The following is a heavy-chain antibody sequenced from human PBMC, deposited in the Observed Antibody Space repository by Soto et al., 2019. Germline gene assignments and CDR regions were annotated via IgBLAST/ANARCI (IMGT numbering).Heavy chain of an antibody. CDR1: GFTFSSYT. V-gene: IGHV3-23*01. J-gene: IGHJ3*02. D-gene: IGHD6-19*01. CDR3: GRALREWLADAFDI. Sequence: GGSLRLSCAASGFTFSSYTMSWVRQAPGKGLEWVSAISGSSDSTYYADSVKGRFTISRDNSKNSLYLQMNSLRAEDTAVYYCGRALREWLADAFDIWGRGTIVTGSS. CDR2: ISGSSDST.